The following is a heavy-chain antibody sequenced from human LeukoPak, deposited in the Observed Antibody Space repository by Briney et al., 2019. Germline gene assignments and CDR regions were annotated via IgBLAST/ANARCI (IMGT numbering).Heavy chain of an antibody. J-gene: IGHJ4*02. CDR1: GFTFSSYS. CDR2: ISSSSSYI. Sequence: GGSLRLPCAASGFTFSSYSMNWVRQAPGKGLEWVSSISSSSSYIYYADSVKGRFTISRDNAKNSLYLQMNSLRAEDTAVYYCARGGYCSSTSCLPTDYWGQGTLVTVSS. V-gene: IGHV3-21*01. D-gene: IGHD2-2*01. CDR3: ARGGYCSSTSCLPTDY.